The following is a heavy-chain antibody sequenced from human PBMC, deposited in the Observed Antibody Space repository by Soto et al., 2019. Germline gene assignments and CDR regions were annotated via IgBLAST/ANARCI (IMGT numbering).Heavy chain of an antibody. CDR3: ARGQGAAIGDYYYHGMDV. CDR1: GFIFSGSA. Sequence: EVQLLESGGGLVQPGGSLKLSCAASGFIFSGSAIHWVRQSSGKVLEWVGRIRSRANNFATSSAASVKGRFTFSRDDSKNTAYLQMNTLKPEDTAVYYCARGQGAAIGDYYYHGMDVWGQGTTVTVSS. CDR2: IRSRANNFAT. J-gene: IGHJ6*02. V-gene: IGHV3-73*02. D-gene: IGHD2-2*02.